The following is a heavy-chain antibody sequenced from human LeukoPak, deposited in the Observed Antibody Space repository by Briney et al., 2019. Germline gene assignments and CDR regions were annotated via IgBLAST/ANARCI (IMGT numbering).Heavy chain of an antibody. D-gene: IGHD4-23*01. CDR2: ITSSGTYI. V-gene: IGHV3-21*04. J-gene: IGHJ4*02. CDR1: GFTFNNYN. CDR3: AKGDYGGNSGSFFDY. Sequence: GGSLRLSCATSGFTFNNYNMNWVRQAPGRALEWVSSITSSGTYIFYADSVKGRFTISRDNAKNSLYLQMNSLGAEDTAIYYCAKGDYGGNSGSFFDYWGQGTLVTVSS.